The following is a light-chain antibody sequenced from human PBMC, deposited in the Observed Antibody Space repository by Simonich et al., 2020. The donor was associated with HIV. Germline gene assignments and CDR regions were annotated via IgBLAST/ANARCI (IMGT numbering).Light chain of an antibody. CDR2: EVS. CDR1: QSLLHSDGKTY. CDR3: MQSTQLPFT. J-gene: IGKJ3*01. V-gene: IGKV2D-29*02. Sequence: DIVMTQTPLSLSVTPGQPASISCKSSQSLLHSDGKTYFYWYLQKPGQSPHLLIYEVSNRVSGVPDRFSGSGSGTDFTLKISRVEAEDVGVFYCMQSTQLPFTFGPGTKVDIK.